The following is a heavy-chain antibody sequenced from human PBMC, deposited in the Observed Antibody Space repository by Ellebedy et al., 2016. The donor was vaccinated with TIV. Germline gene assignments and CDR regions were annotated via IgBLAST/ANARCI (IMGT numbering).Heavy chain of an antibody. CDR1: GFTFSSYW. Sequence: GESLKISCAASGFTFSSYWMHWVRQAPGKGLVWVSRINSDGSSTSYADSVKGRFTISRDNAKNTLYLQMNSLGAEDTAVYYCARVVAGRATYFQHWGQGTLVTVSS. D-gene: IGHD6-19*01. CDR2: INSDGSST. J-gene: IGHJ1*01. V-gene: IGHV3-74*01. CDR3: ARVVAGRATYFQH.